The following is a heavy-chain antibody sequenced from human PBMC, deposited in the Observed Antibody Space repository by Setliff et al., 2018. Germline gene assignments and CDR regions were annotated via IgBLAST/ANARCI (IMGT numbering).Heavy chain of an antibody. J-gene: IGHJ4*02. Sequence: GGSLRLSCAASGFAFNNAWVNWVRQAPGKGLEWVGRIKGKANGGITDYGAAARGTFTISSDDAESAVFLQMNSLTTEDTAFYYCVKSDRDSSGWYPDYWGQGTLVTVSS. V-gene: IGHV3-15*05. D-gene: IGHD6-19*01. CDR3: VKSDRDSSGWYPDY. CDR1: GFAFNNAW. CDR2: IKGKANGGIT.